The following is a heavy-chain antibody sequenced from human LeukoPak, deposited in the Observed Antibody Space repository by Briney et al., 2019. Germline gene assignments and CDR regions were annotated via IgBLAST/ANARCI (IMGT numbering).Heavy chain of an antibody. Sequence: GGSLRLSCAVSGFTFSNYGMVWARQAPGKGLEWVALISKDGSKKLYADSVKGRFTVSRDNSKNTLYLQMDSLSAEDTAVYYCATAGTGSYPRWGQGTLVTVSS. D-gene: IGHD1-1*01. J-gene: IGHJ4*02. V-gene: IGHV3-30*03. CDR2: ISKDGSKK. CDR3: ATAGTGSYPR. CDR1: GFTFSNYG.